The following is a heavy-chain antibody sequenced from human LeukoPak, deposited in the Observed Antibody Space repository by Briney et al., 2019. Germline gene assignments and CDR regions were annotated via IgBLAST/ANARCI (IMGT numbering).Heavy chain of an antibody. J-gene: IGHJ5*02. D-gene: IGHD2-15*01. V-gene: IGHV1-8*01. CDR1: GYTFTSYD. CDR2: MNPNSGNT. Sequence: ASVKGSCKASGYTFTSYDINWVRQASGQGREWMGWMNPNSGNTGYAQKFQGRVTMTRNTSISTAYMELSSLRSEDTAVYYCARGGYCSGGSCYSWFDPWGQGTLVTVSS. CDR3: ARGGYCSGGSCYSWFDP.